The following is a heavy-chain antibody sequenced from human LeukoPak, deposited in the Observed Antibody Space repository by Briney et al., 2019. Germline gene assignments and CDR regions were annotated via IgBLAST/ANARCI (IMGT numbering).Heavy chain of an antibody. Sequence: SGGSLRLSCAASGFTFSSYAMSWVRQAPGKGLEWVSAISGSGGSTYYADSVKGRFTISRDNSKNTLYLQMNSLRAEDTAVYYCAKNGYCSSTSCYAGTVFDNWGQGTLVTVSS. CDR2: ISGSGGST. V-gene: IGHV3-23*01. D-gene: IGHD2-2*01. J-gene: IGHJ4*02. CDR1: GFTFSSYA. CDR3: AKNGYCSSTSCYAGTVFDN.